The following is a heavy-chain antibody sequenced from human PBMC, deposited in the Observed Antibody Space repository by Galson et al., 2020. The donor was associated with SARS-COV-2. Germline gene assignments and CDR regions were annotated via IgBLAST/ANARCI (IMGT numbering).Heavy chain of an antibody. CDR2: ISYDGSNK. Sequence: TGGSLRLSCAASGFTFSSYGMHWVRQAPGKGLEWVAVISYDGSNKYYADSVKGRFTISRDNSKNTLYLQMNSLRAEDTAVYYCAKALRFLEWLPPLYDYGIDVWGQGTTVTVSS. J-gene: IGHJ6*02. CDR1: GFTFSSYG. CDR3: AKALRFLEWLPPLYDYGIDV. V-gene: IGHV3-30*18. D-gene: IGHD3-3*01.